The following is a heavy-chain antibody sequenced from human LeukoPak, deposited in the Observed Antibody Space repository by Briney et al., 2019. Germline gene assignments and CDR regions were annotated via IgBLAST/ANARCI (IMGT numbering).Heavy chain of an antibody. V-gene: IGHV3-33*01. CDR2: IWYDGSYK. Sequence: GRSLTLSSSAAGFAFSNYGAHWVRQAPGKGMVGVAVIWYDGSYKYYADSVKGRFTISRDNSRNTLYLQMNSLRAEDTAVYYCARGLGRELDAAFDIWGQGTMVTVSS. D-gene: IGHD3-10*01. CDR1: GFAFSNYG. CDR3: ARGLGRELDAAFDI. J-gene: IGHJ3*02.